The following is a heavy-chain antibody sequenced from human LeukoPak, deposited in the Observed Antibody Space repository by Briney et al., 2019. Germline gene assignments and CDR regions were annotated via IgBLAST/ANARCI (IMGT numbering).Heavy chain of an antibody. D-gene: IGHD6-6*01. V-gene: IGHV4-59*01. CDR3: ARVDPDSSSTLEVFDY. CDR1: GGSISSYY. J-gene: IGHJ4*02. Sequence: PSETLSLTCTVSGGSISSYYWSWIRQPPGKGLEWIGYIYYSGSTNYSPSLKSRVTISVDTSKNQFSLKLSSVTAADTAVYYCARVDPDSSSTLEVFDYWGQGTLVTASS. CDR2: IYYSGST.